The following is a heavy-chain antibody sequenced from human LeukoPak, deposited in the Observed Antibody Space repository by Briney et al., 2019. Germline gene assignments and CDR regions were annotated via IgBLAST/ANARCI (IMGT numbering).Heavy chain of an antibody. CDR1: GFTFSSYG. CDR2: ISYDGSNK. D-gene: IGHD2-2*01. Sequence: GRSLRLSCAASGFTFSSYGMHWVRQAPGKGLEWVAVISYDGSNKYYADSVKGRFTISRDNSKNTLYLQMNSLRAEDTAVYYCARDVRTGIVVVPAVNWFDPWGQGTLVTVSS. CDR3: ARDVRTGIVVVPAVNWFDP. J-gene: IGHJ5*02. V-gene: IGHV3-30*03.